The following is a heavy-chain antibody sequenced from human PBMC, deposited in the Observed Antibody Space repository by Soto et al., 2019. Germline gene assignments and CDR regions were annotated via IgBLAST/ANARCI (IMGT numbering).Heavy chain of an antibody. V-gene: IGHV1-69*01. CDR1: GDTFSSYA. D-gene: IGHD3-22*01. Sequence: QVQLVQSGAEVKKPGSSVKVSCKASGDTFSSYAINWVRQAPGPGLEWMGGIIPMFGTANYAQKFKGRVRITAGESTSTVYMELSSLGSEDTAVYYCARVGPAHYYDSSGYYSPLDYWGQGTLVTVSS. CDR2: IIPMFGTA. CDR3: ARVGPAHYYDSSGYYSPLDY. J-gene: IGHJ4*02.